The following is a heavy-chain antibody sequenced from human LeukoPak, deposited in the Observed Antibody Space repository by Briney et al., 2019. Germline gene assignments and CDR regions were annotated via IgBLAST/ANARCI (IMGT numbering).Heavy chain of an antibody. CDR3: ARDTPVLDAFDI. CDR2: IKQDGSEK. D-gene: IGHD2-15*01. V-gene: IGHV3-7*01. J-gene: IGHJ3*02. Sequence: PGGSLRLSCAASGFTFSSYAMSWVRQAPGKGLEWVANIKQDGSEKYYVDSVKGRFTISRDNAKNSLYLQMNSLRAEDTAVYYCARDTPVLDAFDIWGQGTMVTVSS. CDR1: GFTFSSYA.